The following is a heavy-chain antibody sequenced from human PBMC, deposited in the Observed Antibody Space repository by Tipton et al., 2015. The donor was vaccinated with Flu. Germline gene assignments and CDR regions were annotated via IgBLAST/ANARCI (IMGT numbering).Heavy chain of an antibody. D-gene: IGHD3-22*01. Sequence: TLSLTCTVSGGSISSGGYYWSWIRQHPGKGLEWIGYIYYSGSTYYNPSLKSRVTISVDTSKNQFSLKLSSVTAADTAVYYCTRDVYDRSTYYSGTYSYYYGMDVWGQGTTVTVSS. J-gene: IGHJ6*02. CDR2: IYYSGST. CDR3: TRDVYDRSTYYSGTYSYYYGMDV. V-gene: IGHV4-31*03. CDR1: GGSISSGGYY.